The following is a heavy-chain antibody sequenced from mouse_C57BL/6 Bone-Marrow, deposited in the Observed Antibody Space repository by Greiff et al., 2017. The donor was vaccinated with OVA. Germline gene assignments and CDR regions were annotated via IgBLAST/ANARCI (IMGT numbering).Heavy chain of an antibody. Sequence: VKLQESGPGLVQPSQSLSITCTVSGFSLTSYGVHWVRQSPGKGLEWLGVIWSGGSTDYNAACISRLSISKDNSKSQVFFKMNSLQADDTAIYYCATLLPYAMDYWGQGTSVTVSS. CDR2: IWSGGST. CDR3: ATLLPYAMDY. V-gene: IGHV2-2*01. J-gene: IGHJ4*01. CDR1: GFSLTSYG. D-gene: IGHD2-10*01.